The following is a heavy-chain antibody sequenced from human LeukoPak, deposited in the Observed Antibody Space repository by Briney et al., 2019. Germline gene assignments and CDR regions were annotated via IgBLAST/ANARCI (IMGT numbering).Heavy chain of an antibody. CDR2: INHSGST. V-gene: IGHV4-39*07. Sequence: PSETLSLTCTVSGGSISSSSYYRSWIRQPPGKGLEWIGEINHSGSTNYNPSLKSRVTISVDTSKNQFSLKLSSVTAADTAVYYCARRCGGGSCYDFDYWGQGTLVTVSS. D-gene: IGHD2-15*01. J-gene: IGHJ4*02. CDR3: ARRCGGGSCYDFDY. CDR1: GGSISSSSYY.